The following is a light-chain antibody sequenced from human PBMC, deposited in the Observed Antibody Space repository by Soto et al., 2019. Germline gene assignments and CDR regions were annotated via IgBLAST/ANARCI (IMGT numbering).Light chain of an antibody. J-gene: IGLJ3*02. Sequence: QSVLTQPPSVSATPGQSVNISCSGSTPNLGRNTVNWYQQLPGKAPNLVIYNNGRRPSGVPERFSGSKSGTSCTLAITGFQSEDEADDYCAAWDDSLTGVVFGGGTKLTVL. CDR3: AAWDDSLTGVV. CDR2: NNG. V-gene: IGLV1-44*01. CDR1: TPNLGRNT.